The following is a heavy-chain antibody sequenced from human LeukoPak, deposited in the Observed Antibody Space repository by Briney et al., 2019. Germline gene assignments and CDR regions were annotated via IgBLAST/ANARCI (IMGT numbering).Heavy chain of an antibody. J-gene: IGHJ4*02. CDR3: ARVGDDSGGYYYRSFDY. V-gene: IGHV1-46*01. CDR1: GYTFTSYY. Sequence: ASVKVSCKASGYTFTSYYMHWVRQAPGQGLEWMGIINPSGGSTSYAQKFQGRVTMTRDTSTSTVYMELSSLRSEDTAVYYCARVGDDSGGYYYRSFDYWGQGTLVTVSS. CDR2: INPSGGST. D-gene: IGHD3-22*01.